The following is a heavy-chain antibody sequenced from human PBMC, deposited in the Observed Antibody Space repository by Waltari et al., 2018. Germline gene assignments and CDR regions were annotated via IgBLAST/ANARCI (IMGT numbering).Heavy chain of an antibody. CDR2: VDPEDGET. J-gene: IGHJ4*02. V-gene: IGHV1-69-2*01. Sequence: VQLVQSGAEVKKPGSSVKVSCKASGGTFSSYAISWVRQAPGQGLEWMGRVDPEDGETIYAEKFQGRVTITADTSTDTAYMELSSLRSEDTAVYYCATDPYFDYWGQGTLVTVSS. CDR3: ATDPYFDY. CDR1: GGTFSSYA.